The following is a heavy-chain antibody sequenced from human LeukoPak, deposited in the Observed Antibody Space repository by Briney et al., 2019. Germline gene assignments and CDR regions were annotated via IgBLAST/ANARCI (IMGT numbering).Heavy chain of an antibody. V-gene: IGHV1-3*02. Sequence: ASVKGSCKASGYTFTNYAINWVRQAPGQRLQWMGWSNAGNGHTKYSQEFQDRVTITRDTSASTGYMELSSLRSEDMAVYYCARSDYWDSLDYWGQGTLVTVSS. J-gene: IGHJ4*02. D-gene: IGHD1-7*01. CDR2: SNAGNGHT. CDR3: ARSDYWDSLDY. CDR1: GYTFTNYA.